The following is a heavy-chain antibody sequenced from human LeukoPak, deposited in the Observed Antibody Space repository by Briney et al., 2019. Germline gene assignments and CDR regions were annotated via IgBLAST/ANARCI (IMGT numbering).Heavy chain of an antibody. CDR2: INHSGST. V-gene: IGHV4-34*01. CDR1: GGCLSGYY. CDR3: ARGKGITGTTGDFDY. D-gene: IGHD1-7*01. J-gene: IGHJ4*02. Sequence: SETLSLTCAVYGGCLSGYYWSWIRQPPGKGLEWIGEINHSGSTNYNPSLKSRVTISVDTYKNQFSLKLSSVTAADTAVYYCARGKGITGTTGDFDYWGQGTLVTVSS.